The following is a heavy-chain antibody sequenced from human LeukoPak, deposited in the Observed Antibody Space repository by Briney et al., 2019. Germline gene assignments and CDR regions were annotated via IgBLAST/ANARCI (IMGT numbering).Heavy chain of an antibody. CDR1: GFTFSSYA. J-gene: IGHJ2*01. CDR2: ISGSGGST. Sequence: GGSLRHSCSASGFTFSSYAMSWVRQAPGKGLEWVSAISGSGGSTYYADSVKGRFTISRDNSKNSLFVQLNGLRAEDTAVYYCAKFTGRGDGYRSLWGRGTLVTVSS. D-gene: IGHD5-24*01. V-gene: IGHV3-23*01. CDR3: AKFTGRGDGYRSL.